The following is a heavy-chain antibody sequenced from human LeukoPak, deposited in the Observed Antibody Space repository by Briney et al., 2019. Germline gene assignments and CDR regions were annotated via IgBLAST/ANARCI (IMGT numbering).Heavy chain of an antibody. CDR1: GGSIRSYY. V-gene: IGHV4-59*01. CDR2: ISYSGYT. D-gene: IGHD4-23*01. J-gene: IGHJ4*02. CDR3: ARGRNDNGGMFFDS. Sequence: SETLSLACTVSGGSIRSYYWNWIRQAPGKGLEWVGFISYSGYTSYSPSLKSRVAISVDTAKSQFSLRLNSMTAADTAIYYCARGRNDNGGMFFDSWAQGNLVTVSS.